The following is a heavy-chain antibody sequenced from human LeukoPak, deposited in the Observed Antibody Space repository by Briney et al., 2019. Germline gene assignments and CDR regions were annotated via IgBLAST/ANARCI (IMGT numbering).Heavy chain of an antibody. CDR2: ISSSSSYI. J-gene: IGHJ4*02. V-gene: IGHV3-21*01. CDR1: GFTFSSYS. Sequence: GGSLRLSRAASGFTFSSYSMNWVRQAPGKGLEWVSSISSSSSYIYYADSVKGRFTISRDNAKNSLYLQMNSLRAEDTAVYYCARDPGGADILYYFDYWGQGTLVTVSS. CDR3: ARDPGGADILYYFDY. D-gene: IGHD3-9*01.